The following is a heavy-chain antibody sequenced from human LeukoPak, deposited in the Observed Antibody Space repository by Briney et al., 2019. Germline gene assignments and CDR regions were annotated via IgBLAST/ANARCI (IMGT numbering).Heavy chain of an antibody. V-gene: IGHV4-34*01. CDR3: ARGSYCSSTSCSPYYFDY. CDR1: GGSFSGYY. CDR2: INHSGST. Sequence: SETLSLTCAVYGGSFSGYYWSWIRQLPGKGLERIGEINHSGSTNYNPSLKSRVTISVDTSKNQFSLKLSSVTAADTAVYYCARGSYCSSTSCSPYYFDYWGQGTLVTVSS. J-gene: IGHJ4*02. D-gene: IGHD2-2*01.